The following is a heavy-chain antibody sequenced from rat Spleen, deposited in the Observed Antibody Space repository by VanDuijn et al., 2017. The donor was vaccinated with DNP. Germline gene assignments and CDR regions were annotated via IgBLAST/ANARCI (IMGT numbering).Heavy chain of an antibody. D-gene: IGHD1-1*01. J-gene: IGHJ2*01. Sequence: EVQLVESGGDLVQPGRSLKLSCAASGFTFSDYNMAWVHQAPKKGLEWVATIIYEGSSHYYGDSVKGRFTNSSDNAKSTLYLQMNRLQPEDTATYYCARDGQWDYLEYWGQGIMVTVAS. CDR3: ARDGQWDYLEY. V-gene: IGHV5-22*01. CDR2: IIYEGSSH. CDR1: GFTFSDYN.